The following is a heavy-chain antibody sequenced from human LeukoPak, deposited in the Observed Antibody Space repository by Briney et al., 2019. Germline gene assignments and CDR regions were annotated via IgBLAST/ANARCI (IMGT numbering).Heavy chain of an antibody. CDR2: ISASGATT. J-gene: IGHJ5*02. D-gene: IGHD6-13*01. CDR1: GFTFSKSD. CDR3: AKKGPSWSPRFDP. Sequence: QSGGSLRLSCAASGFTFSKSDMIWVRQAPGKGLEWVSIISASGATTFYADSVRGRFTISRDNSENTLYLELNSLRDEDTAMYHCAKKGPSWSPRFDPWGQGILVTVSS. V-gene: IGHV3-23*01.